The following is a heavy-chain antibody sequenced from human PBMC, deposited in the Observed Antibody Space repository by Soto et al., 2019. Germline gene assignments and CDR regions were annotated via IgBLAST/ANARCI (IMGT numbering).Heavy chain of an antibody. CDR2: IWYDGSNK. Sequence: GGSLRLSCAASGFTFSSYGMHWVRQAPGKGLEWVAVIWYDGSNKYYADSVKGRFTISRDNSKNTLYLQMNSLRAEDTAVYYCARDEESVSYPRSLTFDYWGQGTLVTVSS. CDR3: ARDEESVSYPRSLTFDY. D-gene: IGHD3-10*01. CDR1: GFTFSSYG. J-gene: IGHJ4*02. V-gene: IGHV3-33*01.